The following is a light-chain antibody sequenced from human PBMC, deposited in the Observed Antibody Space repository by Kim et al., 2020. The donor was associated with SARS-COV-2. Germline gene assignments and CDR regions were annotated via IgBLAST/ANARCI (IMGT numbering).Light chain of an antibody. J-gene: IGLJ2*01. CDR2: QDS. V-gene: IGLV3-1*01. CDR1: KLGDKY. Sequence: VSPGQTASFTCSGDKLGDKYACWYQQKAGQSPVLVIYQDSKRPSGIPERFSGSNSWNTATLTISGTQAMDEADYYCQAWDSSTAVFGGGTQLTVL. CDR3: QAWDSSTAV.